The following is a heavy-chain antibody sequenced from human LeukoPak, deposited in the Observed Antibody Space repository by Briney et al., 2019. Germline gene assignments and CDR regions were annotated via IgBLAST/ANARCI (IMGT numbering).Heavy chain of an antibody. D-gene: IGHD1-26*01. CDR3: AKSRGESRGASNY. CDR2: ISGSGDTT. V-gene: IGHV3-23*01. J-gene: IGHJ4*02. Sequence: GGSLRLSCAASGFTFSSYAMDWVRQPPGKGLEGVSFISGSGDTTYYADSVKGRFTISRDSSKNTLYLQMNSLRAEDTAVYYCAKSRGESRGASNYWGQGTLVTVSS. CDR1: GFTFSSYA.